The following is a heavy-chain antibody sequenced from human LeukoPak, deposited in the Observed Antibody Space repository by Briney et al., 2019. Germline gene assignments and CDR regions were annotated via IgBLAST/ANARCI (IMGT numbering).Heavy chain of an antibody. CDR1: GYTFTSYY. J-gene: IGHJ6*03. CDR3: ARDSYYYYYMDV. V-gene: IGHV1-2*02. Sequence: ASVKVSCKASGYTFTSYYMHWVRQAPGQGLEWMGWINPNSGGTNYAQKFQGRVTMTRDTSISTAYMELSRLRSDDTAVYYCARDSYYYYYMDVWGKGTTVTISS. CDR2: INPNSGGT.